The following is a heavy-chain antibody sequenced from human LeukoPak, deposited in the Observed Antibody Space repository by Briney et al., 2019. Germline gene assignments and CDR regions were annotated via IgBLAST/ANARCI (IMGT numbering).Heavy chain of an antibody. V-gene: IGHV4-59*01. Sequence: TPSETLSLTCTVSGGSISSYYWSWIRQPPGKGLEWIGYIYYSGSTNYNPSLKSRVTISVDTSKNQFSLKLSSVTAADTAVYYCARDGGYHTPFDYWGQGTLVTVSS. CDR1: GGSISSYY. CDR3: ARDGGYHTPFDY. CDR2: IYYSGST. D-gene: IGHD5-12*01. J-gene: IGHJ4*02.